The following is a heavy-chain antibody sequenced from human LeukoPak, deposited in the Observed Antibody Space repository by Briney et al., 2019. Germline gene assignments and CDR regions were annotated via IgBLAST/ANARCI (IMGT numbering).Heavy chain of an antibody. CDR2: ISYDGSNK. CDR1: GFTFSSYA. CDR3: ARGGGSGSIDY. D-gene: IGHD3-10*01. V-gene: IGHV3-30*04. J-gene: IGHJ4*02. Sequence: KPGGSLRLSCAASGFTFSSYAMHWVRQAPGKGLEWVAVISYDGSNKYYADSVKGRFTISRDNSKNTLYLQMNSLRAEDTAVYYCARGGGSGSIDYWGQGTLVTVPS.